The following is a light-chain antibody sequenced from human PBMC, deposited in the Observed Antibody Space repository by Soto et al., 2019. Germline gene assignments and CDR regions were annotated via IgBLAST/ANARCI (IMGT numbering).Light chain of an antibody. V-gene: IGKV3-15*01. J-gene: IGKJ1*01. CDR2: GAS. CDR1: QSVGSN. Sequence: EIVMTQSPATLSVSPGERAALSCRASQSVGSNLAGYQQKPGQAPRLLIYGASIRATGIPASFSGSGSGTEFTLSISSLQSEDIAVYYCQQYYNWPRTFGQGTKVEIK. CDR3: QQYYNWPRT.